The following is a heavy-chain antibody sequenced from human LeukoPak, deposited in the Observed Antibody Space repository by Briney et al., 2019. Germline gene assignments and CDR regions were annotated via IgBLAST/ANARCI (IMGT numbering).Heavy chain of an antibody. V-gene: IGHV4-39*07. J-gene: IGHJ4*02. CDR1: GGSISSSSYY. CDR2: IYYSGST. CDR3: ARDLGHCRSIICSSSAY. D-gene: IGHD2-2*01. Sequence: SETLSLTCTVSGGSISSSSYYWGWIRQPPGKGLEWIGSIYYSGSTYYNPSLKSRVTISVDTSKNQFSLKLSSVTAADTAVYYCARDLGHCRSIICSSSAYWGQGTLVTVSS.